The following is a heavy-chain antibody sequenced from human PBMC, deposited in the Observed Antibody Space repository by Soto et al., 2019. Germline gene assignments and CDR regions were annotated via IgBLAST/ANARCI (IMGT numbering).Heavy chain of an antibody. D-gene: IGHD3-3*01. V-gene: IGHV1-69*13. CDR1: GATFSRYV. J-gene: IGHJ4*02. CDR3: ARGVWSGYEASYDY. CDR2: IIPFFGTA. Sequence: SVKVSCKASGATFSRYVIRWVRQAPGQGLEWMGGIIPFFGTANYAQKFQGRLTITADESTSTAYMELSSLRSEDTAVYYCARGVWSGYEASYDYWGQGTLVTVSS.